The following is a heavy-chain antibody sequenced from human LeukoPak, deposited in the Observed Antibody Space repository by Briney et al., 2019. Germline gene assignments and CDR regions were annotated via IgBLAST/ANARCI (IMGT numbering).Heavy chain of an antibody. V-gene: IGHV3-30*02. J-gene: IGHJ4*02. CDR2: IRYDGSNK. CDR3: AKSPGYCSSTSCYREDYFDY. D-gene: IGHD2-2*02. CDR1: GFTFSSYG. Sequence: TGGSLRLSCAASGFTFSSYGMHWVRQAPGKGLEWVAFIRYDGSNKYYADSVKGRFTISRDNSKNTLYLQMNSLRAEDTAVYYCAKSPGYCSSTSCYREDYFDYWGQGTLVTVSS.